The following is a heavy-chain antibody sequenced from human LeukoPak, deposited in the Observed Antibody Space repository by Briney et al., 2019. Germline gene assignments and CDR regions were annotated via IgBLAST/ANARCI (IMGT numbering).Heavy chain of an antibody. CDR3: ARYYGGRYYY. V-gene: IGHV3-7*01. CDR1: RFTFSTFR. CDR2: IKQEGSEK. Sequence: GGSLRLSCAASRFTFSTFRMGSVCQAPGRGEERVASIKQEGSEKYSVDSVKGRFTISRDNAKNSLCLQMNSLRAEDTAMYYGARYYGGRYYYWGQGTLVTVSS. J-gene: IGHJ4*02. D-gene: IGHD4-23*01.